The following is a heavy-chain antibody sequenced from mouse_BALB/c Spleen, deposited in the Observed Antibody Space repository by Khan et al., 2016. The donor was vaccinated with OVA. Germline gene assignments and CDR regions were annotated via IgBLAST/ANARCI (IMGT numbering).Heavy chain of an antibody. J-gene: IGHJ3*01. V-gene: IGHV5-6*01. D-gene: IGHD4-1*01. CDR3: ASHLTGSFAY. CDR1: GFTFSSYS. Sequence: EVNVVESGGDLVKPGGSLKLSCAASGFTFSSYSMSWVRQTPDKRLEWVATISSGADYTYYPDSVKGRFTISRDNAKNTLYLQMSSLKSEDTAMYYWASHLTGSFAYWGQGTLVTVSA. CDR2: ISSGADYT.